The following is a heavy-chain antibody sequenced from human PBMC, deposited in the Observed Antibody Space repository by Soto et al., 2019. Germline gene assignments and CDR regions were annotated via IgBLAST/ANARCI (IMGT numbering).Heavy chain of an antibody. D-gene: IGHD3-22*01. CDR2: IKQDGSEK. V-gene: IGHV3-7*04. Sequence: GGSLRLSCAASGFTFSNYWMSWVRQAPGKGPEWLANIKQDGSEKWYVDSVKGRFTISRDNAKNSLYLQMNSLRAEDTAVYYCARGDYYDSSGPFSDAFDIWGQGTMVTVSS. CDR1: GFTFSNYW. CDR3: ARGDYYDSSGPFSDAFDI. J-gene: IGHJ3*02.